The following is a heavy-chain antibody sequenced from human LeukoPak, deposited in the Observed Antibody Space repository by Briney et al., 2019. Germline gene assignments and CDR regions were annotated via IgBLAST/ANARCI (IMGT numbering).Heavy chain of an antibody. CDR1: EFTFSTYW. CDR2: VTSDGSSP. J-gene: IGHJ4*02. CDR3: TRQFSGYAFDY. V-gene: IGHV3-74*01. Sequence: GGSLRLSCAASEFTFSTYWMHWVRQAPGKGLVWVSRVTSDGSSPSYADSVKGRFTISRDNANNTMYLHMNSLRAEDTAVYYCTRQFSGYAFDYWGRGTLVTVSS. D-gene: IGHD5-12*01.